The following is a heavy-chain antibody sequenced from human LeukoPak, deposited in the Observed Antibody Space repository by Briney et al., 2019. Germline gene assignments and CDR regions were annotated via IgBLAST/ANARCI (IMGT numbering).Heavy chain of an antibody. CDR2: IYYSGST. CDR1: GFTFNSYA. J-gene: IGHJ4*02. CDR3: ARQKTVIWFGEEFDY. V-gene: IGHV4-59*08. Sequence: LRLSCAASGFTFNSYAMSWIRQPPGKGLEWIGYIYYSGSTNYNPSLKSRVTISVDTSKNQFSLKLSSVTAADTAVYYCARQKTVIWFGEEFDYWGQGTLVTVSS. D-gene: IGHD3-10*01.